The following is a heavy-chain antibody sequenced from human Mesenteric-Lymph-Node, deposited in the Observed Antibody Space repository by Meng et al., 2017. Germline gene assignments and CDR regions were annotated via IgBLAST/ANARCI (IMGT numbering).Heavy chain of an antibody. V-gene: IGHV4-39*07. J-gene: IGHJ6*02. CDR1: GGSISSSSYY. Sequence: SETLSLTCTVSGGSISSSSYYWGWIRQPPGKGLEWIGEINHSGSTNYNPSLKSRVTISVDTSKNQFSLKLSSVTAADTAVYYCARLNSGQQLAPYGMDVWGQGTTVTVSS. CDR2: INHSGST. D-gene: IGHD6-13*01. CDR3: ARLNSGQQLAPYGMDV.